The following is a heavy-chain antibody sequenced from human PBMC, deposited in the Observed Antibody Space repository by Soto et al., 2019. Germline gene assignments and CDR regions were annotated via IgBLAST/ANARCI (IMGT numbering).Heavy chain of an antibody. V-gene: IGHV1-69*12. CDR2: IIPICGTT. D-gene: IGHD1-1*01. CDR3: ARGTVTGSEYNYYYYGMDV. CDR1: GGTFSSYA. Sequence: QVQLVQSGAEVKKPGSSVKVSCKASGGTFSSYAIDWVRQAPGQGLEWMGGIIPICGTTNYAQKLQGRVKLNADESTRTAYMELSTLRSEDTAVYYCARGTVTGSEYNYYYYGMDVWGQGTTVTVSS. J-gene: IGHJ6*02.